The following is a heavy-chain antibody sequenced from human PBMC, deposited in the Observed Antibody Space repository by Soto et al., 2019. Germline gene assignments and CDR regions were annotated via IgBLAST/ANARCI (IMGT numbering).Heavy chain of an antibody. J-gene: IGHJ4*02. CDR1: GGSISSYY. Sequence: PSETLSLTCTVSGGSISSYYWSWIRQPPGKGLEWIGYIYYSGSTNYNPSLKSRVTISVDTSKNQFSLKLSSVTAADTAVYYCARARLLESVFDYRGQGTLVTVSS. V-gene: IGHV4-59*01. CDR2: IYYSGST. D-gene: IGHD2-21*01. CDR3: ARARLLESVFDY.